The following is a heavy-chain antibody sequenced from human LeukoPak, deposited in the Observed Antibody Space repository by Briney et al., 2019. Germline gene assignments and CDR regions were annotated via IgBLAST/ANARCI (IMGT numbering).Heavy chain of an antibody. CDR1: GFTFSSYW. J-gene: IGHJ6*04. CDR3: AELGITIIGGV. D-gene: IGHD3-10*02. V-gene: IGHV3-7*01. CDR2: TKQDGSEK. Sequence: PGGSLRLSCAASGFTFSSYWMSWVRQARGKGLEWVGNTKQDGSEKYYVDSVKGRFTISRDNAKNSLYLQMNSLRAEDTAVYYCAELGITIIGGVWGKGTTVTISS.